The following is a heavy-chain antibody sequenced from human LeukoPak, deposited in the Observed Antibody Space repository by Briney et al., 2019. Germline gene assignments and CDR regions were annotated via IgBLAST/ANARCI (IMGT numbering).Heavy chain of an antibody. CDR1: GYSFTSYW. Sequence: GESLKISCKGSGYSFTSYWIGWVRQMPGKGLEWMGIIYPGDSDTRYSPSFQGQVTISADKSISTAYLQRSSLKASDTAMYYCARPDTAMIDAFDIWGQGTMVTVSS. J-gene: IGHJ3*02. D-gene: IGHD5-18*01. CDR2: IYPGDSDT. CDR3: ARPDTAMIDAFDI. V-gene: IGHV5-51*01.